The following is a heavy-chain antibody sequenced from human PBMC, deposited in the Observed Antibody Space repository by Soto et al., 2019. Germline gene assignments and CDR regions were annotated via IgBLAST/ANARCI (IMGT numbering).Heavy chain of an antibody. J-gene: IGHJ3*02. V-gene: IGHV3-74*01. D-gene: IGHD5-18*01. Sequence: EVQLVESGGGLVQPGGSLRLSCAASGFTFSSYWMHWVRQAPGKGLVWVSRINSDGSRTSYADSVKGRFTNSRDNAKNTLYLQMNSLRAEDTAVYYCARPAMVRVAAFDIWGQGTMVTFSS. CDR3: ARPAMVRVAAFDI. CDR2: INSDGSRT. CDR1: GFTFSSYW.